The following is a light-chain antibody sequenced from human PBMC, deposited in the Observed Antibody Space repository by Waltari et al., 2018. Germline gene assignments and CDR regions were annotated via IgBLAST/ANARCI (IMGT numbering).Light chain of an antibody. V-gene: IGLV4-69*01. CDR2: VKSDGSH. CDR1: SGHSTNL. CDR3: QTGGHGTWV. Sequence: QLVLTQSPSASASLGASVKLTCTLRSGHSTNLIAWLQKRPERGPRYLMKVKSDGSHNKGDEIPERFSGSSSGDEHYHTIGSLQSEDEADYYCQTGGHGTWVFGGGTKLTVL. J-gene: IGLJ3*02.